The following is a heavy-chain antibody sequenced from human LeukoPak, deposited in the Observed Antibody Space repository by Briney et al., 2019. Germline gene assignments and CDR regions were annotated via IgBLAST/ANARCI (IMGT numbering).Heavy chain of an antibody. CDR1: GFTFSDYY. V-gene: IGHV3-11*06. D-gene: IGHD4-17*01. CDR3: ARSPYGDYVDY. J-gene: IGHJ4*02. Sequence: GGSLRLSCAASGFTFSDYYMRWIRQAPGKGLEWVSYISSSSSYTNYADSVKGRFTISRDNAKNSLYLQMNSLRAEDTAVYYCARSPYGDYVDYWGQGTLVTVSS. CDR2: ISSSSSYT.